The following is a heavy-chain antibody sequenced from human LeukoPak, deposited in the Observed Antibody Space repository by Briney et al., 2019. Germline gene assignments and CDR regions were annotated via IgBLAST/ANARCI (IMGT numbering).Heavy chain of an antibody. CDR1: GFTFSDYY. Sequence: GGSLRLSCAASGFTFSDYYMSWIRQAPGKGLEWISYISSSYGYTDYADSVKGRFTISRDNAKSSLYLHPNSLRAEDTAVYYCARGGGTYGFLFDYWGQGTLVTVSS. CDR3: ARGGGTYGFLFDY. J-gene: IGHJ4*02. CDR2: ISSSYGYT. V-gene: IGHV3-11*05. D-gene: IGHD3-10*01.